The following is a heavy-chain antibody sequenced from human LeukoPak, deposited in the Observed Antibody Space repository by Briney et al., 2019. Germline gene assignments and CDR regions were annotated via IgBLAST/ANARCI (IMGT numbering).Heavy chain of an antibody. CDR3: ARLGSAVAGRGSWFDP. Sequence: SETLSLACTVSGGSISSSSYYWGWIRQPPGKGLEWIGSIYYSGSTYYNPSLKSRVTMSVDSSKNQFSLKLSSVTAADTAVYYYARLGSAVAGRGSWFDPWGQGTLVTVSS. V-gene: IGHV4-39*07. D-gene: IGHD6-19*01. CDR1: GGSISSSSYY. J-gene: IGHJ5*02. CDR2: IYYSGST.